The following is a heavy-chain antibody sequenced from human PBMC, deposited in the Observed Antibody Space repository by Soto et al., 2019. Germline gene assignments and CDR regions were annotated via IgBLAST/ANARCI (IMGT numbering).Heavy chain of an antibody. J-gene: IGHJ3*02. CDR3: TTALYYYDSSGYYRDAFDI. D-gene: IGHD3-22*01. Sequence: GSLRLSCAASGFTFSSYAMSWVRQAPGKGLEWVSAISGSGGSTYYADSVKGRFTISRDNSKNTLYLQMNSLRAEDTAVYYCTTALYYYDSSGYYRDAFDIWSQGTMVTVSS. V-gene: IGHV3-23*01. CDR1: GFTFSSYA. CDR2: ISGSGGST.